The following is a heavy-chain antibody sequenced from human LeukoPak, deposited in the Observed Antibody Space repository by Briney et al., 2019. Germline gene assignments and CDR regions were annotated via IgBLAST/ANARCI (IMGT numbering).Heavy chain of an antibody. D-gene: IGHD6-19*01. CDR2: IYYSGST. Sequence: SETLSLTCTVSGGSISSYYWSWIRQPPGKGLEWIGYIYYSGSTNYNPSIKSRVTISVDTSKNQFSLKLSSVTAADTAVYYCARGSGQRLVPDYWGQGTLVTVSS. V-gene: IGHV4-59*01. CDR1: GGSISSYY. CDR3: ARGSGQRLVPDY. J-gene: IGHJ4*02.